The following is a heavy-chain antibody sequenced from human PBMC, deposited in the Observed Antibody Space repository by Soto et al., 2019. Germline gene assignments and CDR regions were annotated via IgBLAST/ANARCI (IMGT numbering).Heavy chain of an antibody. CDR1: GDSISSSNYY. Sequence: SETLSLTCTVSGDSISSSNYYWGWIRQPPGKGLEWIGSISYSGSTYYNPSLKSRLTISLDTSKNQFSLKLSSVTAADTAVYYCAKRAHSSGQHYYYYHGMDVWGQGTTVT. D-gene: IGHD6-19*01. J-gene: IGHJ6*02. CDR3: AKRAHSSGQHYYYYHGMDV. V-gene: IGHV4-39*01. CDR2: ISYSGST.